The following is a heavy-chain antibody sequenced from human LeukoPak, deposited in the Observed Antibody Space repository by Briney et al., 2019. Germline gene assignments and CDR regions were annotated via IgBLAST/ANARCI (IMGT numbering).Heavy chain of an antibody. Sequence: SETLSPTCTVSGASISSVNYYWSWIRQPAGKGLEWLGRMHTSGNSDYNPSLRSRVTISLDKSKNQFSLKLTSVTAADTAMYYCARWAPYASGRPLDYWGQGTLVTVSS. CDR1: GASISSVNYY. CDR2: MHTSGNS. D-gene: IGHD3-10*01. CDR3: ARWAPYASGRPLDY. V-gene: IGHV4-61*02. J-gene: IGHJ4*02.